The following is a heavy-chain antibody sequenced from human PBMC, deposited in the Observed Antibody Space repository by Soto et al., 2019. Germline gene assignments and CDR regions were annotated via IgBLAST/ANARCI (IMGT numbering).Heavy chain of an antibody. D-gene: IGHD2-15*01. V-gene: IGHV3-30*18. CDR1: GFIFSNYG. Sequence: QVQLVESGGGVVQPGKSLRLSCAASGFIFSNYGMHWVRQAPGKVLEWVALISFDGKNRNYADSVKGRFTIYRDNPKHSLYMEMNSLRREDTAFYYCAKRGGVVGGSEHPFFEYWGKGTLATVSS. CDR2: ISFDGKNR. CDR3: AKRGGVVGGSEHPFFEY. J-gene: IGHJ4*02.